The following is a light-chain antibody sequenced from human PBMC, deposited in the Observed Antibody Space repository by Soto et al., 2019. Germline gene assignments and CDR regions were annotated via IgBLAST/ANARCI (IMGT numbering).Light chain of an antibody. J-gene: IGKJ2*02. Sequence: DIQMTQSPSSLSASVGDRVTITCRASQGINNYLNWYQQKPGKAPKLLIYAASSLQSGVPSRFSGSGSGTDFTLTISSLQPEDFATYYCQQSYGTPRTFGQGTTLEIK. CDR2: AAS. CDR3: QQSYGTPRT. V-gene: IGKV1-39*01. CDR1: QGINNY.